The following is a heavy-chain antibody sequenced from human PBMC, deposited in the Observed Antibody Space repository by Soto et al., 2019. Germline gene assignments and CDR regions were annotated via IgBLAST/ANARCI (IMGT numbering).Heavy chain of an antibody. V-gene: IGHV3-30*03. Sequence: GGSLRLSCAASGFTFSSYGMHWVRQAPGKGLEWVAVISYDGSNKYYADSVKGRFTISRDNVKNTLYLQMNSLRAEDTAVYYCARGWDYDILTGYLNAFDIWGQGTMVTVSS. CDR1: GFTFSSYG. D-gene: IGHD3-9*01. J-gene: IGHJ3*02. CDR2: ISYDGSNK. CDR3: ARGWDYDILTGYLNAFDI.